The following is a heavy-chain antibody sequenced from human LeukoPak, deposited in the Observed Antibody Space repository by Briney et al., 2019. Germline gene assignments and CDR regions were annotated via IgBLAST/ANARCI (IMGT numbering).Heavy chain of an antibody. CDR2: ISAYNGNT. Sequence: ASVTVSCKASGYTFTSYGISWVRQAPGQGLEWMGWISAYNGNTNYAQKLQGRVTMTTDTSTSTAYMELRSLRSDDTAVYYRARDLMVRGVIITGPGWFDPWGQGTLVTVSS. D-gene: IGHD3-10*01. CDR3: ARDLMVRGVIITGPGWFDP. J-gene: IGHJ5*02. CDR1: GYTFTSYG. V-gene: IGHV1-18*01.